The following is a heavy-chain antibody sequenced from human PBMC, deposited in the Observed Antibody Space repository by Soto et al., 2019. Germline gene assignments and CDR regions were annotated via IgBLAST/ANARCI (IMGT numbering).Heavy chain of an antibody. CDR3: ARTDTGGTYFEF. CDR2: ISYLGTKT. J-gene: IGHJ4*02. D-gene: IGHD3-16*01. V-gene: IGHV3-33*08. CDR1: GFTFSEYD. Sequence: QVQLVESGGGVVQPGMSLRLSCADSGFTFSEYDMRWVRQAPGKGLEWVALISYLGTKTDYADSVKGRFTISRDNFKKTVSLQMDSLRAEDSSVYFRARTDTGGTYFEFWGRGTLVTVSS.